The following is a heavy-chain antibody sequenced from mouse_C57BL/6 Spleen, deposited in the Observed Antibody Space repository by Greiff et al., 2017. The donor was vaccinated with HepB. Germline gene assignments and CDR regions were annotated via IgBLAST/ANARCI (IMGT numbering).Heavy chain of an antibody. V-gene: IGHV7-3*01. CDR3: ARSRTVVPCDY. CDR2: IRNKANGYTT. Sequence: EVQRVESGGGLVQPGGSLSLSCAASGFTFTDYYMSWVRQPPGKALEWLGFIRNKANGYTTEYSASVKGRFTISRDNSQSILYLQMNALRAEDSATYYCARSRTVVPCDYWGQGTTLTVSS. D-gene: IGHD1-1*01. CDR1: GFTFTDYY. J-gene: IGHJ2*01.